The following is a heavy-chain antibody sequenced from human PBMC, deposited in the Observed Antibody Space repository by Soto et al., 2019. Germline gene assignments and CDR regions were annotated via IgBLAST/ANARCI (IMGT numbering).Heavy chain of an antibody. D-gene: IGHD6-13*01. CDR1: GGSFSSYF. CDR2: VTPSGRS. CDR3: TTSGRSWPDSFDI. J-gene: IGHJ3*02. V-gene: IGHV4-34*01. Sequence: QVQLQQWGARLLKPSETLSLTCAVYGGSFSSYFWNWVRQPPGKGLEWIGEVTPSGRSNYNPSLKSRVTISKDTSKNQFSLEVSSVTAADTAVYYCTTSGRSWPDSFDIWGQGAMVTVYS.